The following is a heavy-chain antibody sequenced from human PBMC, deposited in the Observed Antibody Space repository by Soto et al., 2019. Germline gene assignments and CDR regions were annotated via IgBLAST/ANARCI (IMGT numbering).Heavy chain of an antibody. V-gene: IGHV4-34*01. CDR1: GGSFSGYY. CDR2: INHSGST. J-gene: IGHJ4*02. D-gene: IGHD3-22*01. CDR3: ARVGYYDSSGYYKGNIFDY. Sequence: SETLSLTCAVYGGSFSGYYWSWIRQPPGKGLEWIGEINHSGSTNYNPSLKSRVTISVDTSKNQFSLKLSSVTAADTAVYYCARVGYYDSSGYYKGNIFDYWGQGTLVTVSS.